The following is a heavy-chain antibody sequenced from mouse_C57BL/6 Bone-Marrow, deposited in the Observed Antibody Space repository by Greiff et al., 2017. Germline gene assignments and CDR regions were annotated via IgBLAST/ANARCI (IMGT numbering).Heavy chain of an antibody. V-gene: IGHV1-64*01. J-gene: IGHJ4*01. CDR2: IHPNSGST. CDR1: GYTFTSYW. Sequence: QVQLQQPGAELVKPGASVKLSCKASGYTFTSYWMHWVKQRPGQGLEWIGMIHPNSGSTNYNEKFKSKATLTVDKSSSTAYMQLSSLTSEDSAVYYCAISWKTYYAMDYWGQGTSVTVSS. CDR3: AISWKTYYAMDY.